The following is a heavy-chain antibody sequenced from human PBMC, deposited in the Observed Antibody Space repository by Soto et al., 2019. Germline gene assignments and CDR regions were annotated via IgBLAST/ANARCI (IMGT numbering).Heavy chain of an antibody. V-gene: IGHV4-59*08. Sequence: QVQLQESGPGLVKPSETLSLTCTVSGGSISGYYWSWIRQSPEKGLEWIGHVYYSGGTKYNPSFQRRVTLSVGTSKIQFSLTLRSVTAAERAVEYCPMTVTTLSTGFDPWGPAILVTVSS. CDR2: VYYSGGT. J-gene: IGHJ5*02. CDR3: PMTVTTLSTGFDP. CDR1: GGSISGYY. D-gene: IGHD4-4*01.